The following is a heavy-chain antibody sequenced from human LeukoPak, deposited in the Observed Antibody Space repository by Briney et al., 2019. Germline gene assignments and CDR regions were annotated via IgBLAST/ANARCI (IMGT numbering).Heavy chain of an antibody. CDR1: GYTFTTYA. V-gene: IGHV7-4-1*02. J-gene: IGHJ4*02. CDR3: AREIAIGRAAMEGLLH. D-gene: IGHD5-18*01. Sequence: RASVKVSCKASGYTFTTYAMNWVRQAPGQGLEWMGWINTNTGNPAYAQGFTGRFVFSLDTSVSTAYLQISSLKADDTAVYYCAREIAIGRAAMEGLLHWGQGTLVTVSS. CDR2: INTNTGNP.